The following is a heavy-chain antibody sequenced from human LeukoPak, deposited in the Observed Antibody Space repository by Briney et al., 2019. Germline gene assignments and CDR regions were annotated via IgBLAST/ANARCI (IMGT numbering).Heavy chain of an antibody. CDR3: ARDGRPQIFGVVINGYYYYYYGMDV. CDR1: GYTFTGYY. V-gene: IGHV1-2*02. Sequence: GASVKVSCKASGYTFTGYYMHWVRQAPGQGLEWMGWINPNSGGTNYAQKFQGRVTMTRDTSISTAYMELSRLRSDDTAVYYCARDGRPQIFGVVINGYYYYYYGMDVWGQGTTVTVSS. D-gene: IGHD3-3*01. J-gene: IGHJ6*02. CDR2: INPNSGGT.